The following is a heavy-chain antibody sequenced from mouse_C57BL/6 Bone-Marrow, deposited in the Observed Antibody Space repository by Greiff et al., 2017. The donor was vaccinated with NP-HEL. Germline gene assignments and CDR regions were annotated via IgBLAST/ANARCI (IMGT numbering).Heavy chain of an antibody. V-gene: IGHV5-4*01. J-gene: IGHJ1*03. D-gene: IGHD2-4*01. CDR1: GFTFSSYA. CDR2: ISDGGSYT. Sequence: EVQLVESGGGLVKPGGSLKLSCAASGFTFSSYAMSWVRQTPEKRLEWVATISDGGSYTYYPDNVKGRFTISRDNAKNNLYLQMSHLKSEDTAMYYCARDLYYDYPHWYFDVWGTGTTVTVSS. CDR3: ARDLYYDYPHWYFDV.